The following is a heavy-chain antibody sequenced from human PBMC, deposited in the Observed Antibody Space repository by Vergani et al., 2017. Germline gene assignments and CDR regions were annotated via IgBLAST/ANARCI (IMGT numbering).Heavy chain of an antibody. V-gene: IGHV4-59*04. Sequence: QVQLQESGPGLVKPSETLSLTCTVSGGSISSYYWSWIRQPPGKGLEWIGYIYYSGSTYYNPSLKSRVTISVDTSKNQFSLKLSSVTAADTAVYYCARRHADFWSGYNWFDPWGQGTLVTVSS. D-gene: IGHD3-3*01. CDR1: GGSISSYY. J-gene: IGHJ5*02. CDR2: IYYSGST. CDR3: ARRHADFWSGYNWFDP.